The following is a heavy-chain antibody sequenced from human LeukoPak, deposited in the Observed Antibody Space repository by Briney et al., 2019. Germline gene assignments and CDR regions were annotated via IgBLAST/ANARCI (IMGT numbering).Heavy chain of an antibody. D-gene: IGHD5-12*01. CDR3: AKDSGSSSGYESWFDP. CDR1: GFTFNSYS. Sequence: GGSLRLSCAASGFTFNSYSMHWVRQAPGKGLEWVTAISDDETYKFYADSVKGRFTISRDNSKNSLYLQMNSLRVEDTALYYCAKDSGSSSGYESWFDPWGQGTLVTVSS. J-gene: IGHJ5*02. CDR2: ISDDETYK. V-gene: IGHV3-30-3*01.